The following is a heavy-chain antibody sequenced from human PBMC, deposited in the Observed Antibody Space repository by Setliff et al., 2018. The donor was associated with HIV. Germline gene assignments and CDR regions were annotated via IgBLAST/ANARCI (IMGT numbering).Heavy chain of an antibody. Sequence: KTSETLSLTCTVSGGSISSSSYYWGWIRQPPGKGLEWIGSIYYSGSTYYNPSLKSRVTISVDTSKNQFSLKLSSVTAADTAVYYCARFRVTMIVVDCYFDYWGQGTLVTVSS. D-gene: IGHD3-22*01. V-gene: IGHV4-39*07. CDR2: IYYSGST. CDR1: GGSISSSSYY. J-gene: IGHJ4*02. CDR3: ARFRVTMIVVDCYFDY.